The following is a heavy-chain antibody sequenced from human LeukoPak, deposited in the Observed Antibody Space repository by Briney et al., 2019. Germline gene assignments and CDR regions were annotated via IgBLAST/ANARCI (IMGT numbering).Heavy chain of an antibody. CDR3: ARDGDSGSYSTFDY. Sequence: ASVKVSCKVSGYTFTSYYMHWVRQAPGQGLEWMGIINPSSGGTSHAQKFQGRVTMTRDTSTSTVYMDLSSLRSEDTAVYYCARDGDSGSYSTFDYWGQGTLVTVSS. J-gene: IGHJ4*02. D-gene: IGHD1-26*01. CDR2: INPSSGGT. CDR1: GYTFTSYY. V-gene: IGHV1-46*01.